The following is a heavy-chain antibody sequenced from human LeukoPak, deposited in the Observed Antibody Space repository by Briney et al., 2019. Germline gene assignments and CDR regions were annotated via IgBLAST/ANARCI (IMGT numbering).Heavy chain of an antibody. Sequence: SETLSLTCTVSGGSISSGDYYWSWIRQPPGKGLEWIGYIYYSGSTYYNPSLKSRVTISVDTSKNQFSLKLSSVTAADTAVYYCARTYDFWSGYSSHFDYWGQGTLVTVSS. CDR2: IYYSGST. CDR1: GGSISSGDYY. V-gene: IGHV4-30-4*08. J-gene: IGHJ4*02. CDR3: ARTYDFWSGYSSHFDY. D-gene: IGHD3-3*01.